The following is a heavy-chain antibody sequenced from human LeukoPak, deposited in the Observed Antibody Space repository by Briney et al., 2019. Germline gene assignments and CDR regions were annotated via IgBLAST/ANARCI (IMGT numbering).Heavy chain of an antibody. CDR2: ISWNSATI. CDR3: AKGGGTYSDWYFDL. CDR1: GFTFDDYA. J-gene: IGHJ2*01. V-gene: IGHV3-9*03. Sequence: GGSLRLSCAASGFTFDDYAMHWVRQAPGKGLEWVSSISWNSATIDYAASVKGRFTISRDNAENSLYLQMNSLRADDMALYCCAKGGGTYSDWYFDLWGRGTLVTVSS. D-gene: IGHD1-26*01.